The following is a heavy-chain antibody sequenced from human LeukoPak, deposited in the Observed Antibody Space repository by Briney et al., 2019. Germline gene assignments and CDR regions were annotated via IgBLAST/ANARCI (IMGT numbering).Heavy chain of an antibody. J-gene: IGHJ6*03. Sequence: GGSLRLSCAVSGFTFSSYGMHWVRQAPGKGLEWVAFIRYDGSNKYYADSVKGRFTISRDNSKNTLYLQMNSLRAEDTAVYYCARSYSSTPQYYYYYYMDVWGKGTTVTVSS. CDR3: ARSYSSTPQYYYYYYMDV. CDR1: GFTFSSYG. V-gene: IGHV3-30*02. CDR2: IRYDGSNK. D-gene: IGHD6-13*01.